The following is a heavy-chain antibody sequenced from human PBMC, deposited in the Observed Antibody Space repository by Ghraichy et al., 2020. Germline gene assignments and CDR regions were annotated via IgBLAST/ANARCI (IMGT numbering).Heavy chain of an antibody. Sequence: SVKVSCKASGGTFSSYAISWVRLAPGQGLEWMGGIIPIFGTTNYPQKFQGRVTITADEPTTTAYMELSSLRYEDTAIYYCAGGVFRYFDWVSNSYYYYMDVWATVNTVTVSS. CDR2: IIPIFGTT. CDR1: GGTFSSYA. D-gene: IGHD3-9*01. CDR3: AGGVFRYFDWVSNSYYYYMDV. J-gene: IGHJ6*03. V-gene: IGHV1-69*13.